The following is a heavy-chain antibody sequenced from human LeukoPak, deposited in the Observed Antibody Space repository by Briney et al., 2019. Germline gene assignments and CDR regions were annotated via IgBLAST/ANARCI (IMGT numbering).Heavy chain of an antibody. CDR1: GFTFSSYA. Sequence: PGGSLRLSCAAPGFTFSSYAMSWVRQGPGKGLEWVSSISGSGDYACYADSVKDRFSISRDNSKTTVSLQMNSLRAEDTAVYYCAKGRGTAVTSAANYWGQGTLVTVSS. CDR3: AKGRGTAVTSAANY. V-gene: IGHV3-23*01. J-gene: IGHJ4*02. CDR2: ISGSGDYA. D-gene: IGHD4-17*01.